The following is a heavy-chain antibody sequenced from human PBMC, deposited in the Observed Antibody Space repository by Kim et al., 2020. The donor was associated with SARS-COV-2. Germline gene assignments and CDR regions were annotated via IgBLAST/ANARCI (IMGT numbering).Heavy chain of an antibody. CDR1: GFTFSEWW. CDR2: IYSDGTIR. D-gene: IGHD3-10*02. V-gene: IGHV3-74*01. Sequence: GGSLRLSCEASGFTFSEWWMHWIRQAPGKGLVWVSRIYSDGTIRNYADSVKGRFSISRDNAKSTLYLQMNSLRAEDTALYYCAGYLNYVPEVDAWGQG. CDR3: AGYLNYVPEVDA. J-gene: IGHJ1*01.